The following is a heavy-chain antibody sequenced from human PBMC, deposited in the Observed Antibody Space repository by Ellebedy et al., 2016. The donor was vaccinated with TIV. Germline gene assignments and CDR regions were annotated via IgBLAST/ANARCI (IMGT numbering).Heavy chain of an antibody. J-gene: IGHJ5*01. CDR3: ARRGSYGDYAVQVNNWFDS. CDR2: IYQDGGVQ. V-gene: IGHV3-7*01. CDR1: GFSFRSYW. Sequence: GGSLRLSCAASGFSFRSYWMSWVRQAPGKGLEWVANIYQDGGVQYYVDSVKGRFTISRDNAKNSLFLQMNSLRVEDTAVYYCARRGSYGDYAVQVNNWFDSWGQGTPVTVSP. D-gene: IGHD4-17*01.